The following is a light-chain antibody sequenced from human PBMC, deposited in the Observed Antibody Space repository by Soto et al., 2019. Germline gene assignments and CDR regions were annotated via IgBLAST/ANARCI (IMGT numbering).Light chain of an antibody. Sequence: DIQMTQSPSSLSASLGDRVTITCRASQGICIYLAWYQQKPGKVPKLLIYAASTLQSGVPSRFSGRGSGTDFTLTISSLQPEDVATYYCQKYNSAPRTFGQGTRVEI. CDR2: AAS. CDR3: QKYNSAPRT. V-gene: IGKV1-27*01. J-gene: IGKJ1*01. CDR1: QGICIY.